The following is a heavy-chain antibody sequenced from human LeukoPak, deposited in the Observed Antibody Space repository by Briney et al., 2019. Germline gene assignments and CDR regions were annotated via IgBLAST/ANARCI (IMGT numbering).Heavy chain of an antibody. CDR3: ARAETTLLLNY. J-gene: IGHJ4*02. CDR1: GYSFTNYG. V-gene: IGHV1-18*01. CDR2: ISAHNGNT. D-gene: IGHD4-11*01. Sequence: ASVNVSCKSSGYSFTNYGIIWVRQTAGQGLQWMGWISAHNGNTNYAQKLQGRVTLTTDTSTSTVYMELRSLTSDDTAVYYCARAETTLLLNYWGQGTLVTVSS.